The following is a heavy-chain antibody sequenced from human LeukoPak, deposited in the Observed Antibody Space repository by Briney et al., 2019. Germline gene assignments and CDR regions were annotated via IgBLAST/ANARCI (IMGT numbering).Heavy chain of an antibody. CDR1: GYTFTSYY. D-gene: IGHD2-15*01. CDR3: ARAGGSFDAFDI. J-gene: IGHJ3*02. CDR2: INPSGGST. Sequence: ASVKVSCKASGYTFTSYYMHWVRQAPGQGLEWMGIINPSGGSTSYAQKFQGRVTMTRDTSTSTVYMELSSLRSEDTAAYYCARAGGSFDAFDIWGQGTMVTVSS. V-gene: IGHV1-46*01.